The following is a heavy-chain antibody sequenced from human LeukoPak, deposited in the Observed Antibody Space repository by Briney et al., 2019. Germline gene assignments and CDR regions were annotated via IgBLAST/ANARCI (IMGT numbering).Heavy chain of an antibody. V-gene: IGHV5-51*01. Sequence: GESLKTSCKGSGYSFTSYWIGWVRQMPGKGLEWMGIIYPGDSDTRYSPSFQGQVTISADKSISTAYLQWSSLKASDTAMYYCARSSIGRYYYGSGSYPPLDYWGQGTPVTISS. J-gene: IGHJ4*02. CDR2: IYPGDSDT. CDR3: ARSSIGRYYYGSGSYPPLDY. D-gene: IGHD3-10*01. CDR1: GYSFTSYW.